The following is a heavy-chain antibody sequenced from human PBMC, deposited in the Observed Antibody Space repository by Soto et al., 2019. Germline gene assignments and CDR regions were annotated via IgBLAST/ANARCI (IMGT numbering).Heavy chain of an antibody. CDR3: ARVRDCLGLEV. Sequence: SETLSLTCNVSGGSITGAYYWNWIRQHPGKGLEWIGSIHYRGTTDYNPSLKSRINISLDRPKNQFALKLSSVTAADTAVYYCARVRDCLGLEVWGQGTTV. D-gene: IGHD2-21*02. J-gene: IGHJ6*02. CDR2: IHYRGTT. V-gene: IGHV4-31*02. CDR1: GGSITGAYY.